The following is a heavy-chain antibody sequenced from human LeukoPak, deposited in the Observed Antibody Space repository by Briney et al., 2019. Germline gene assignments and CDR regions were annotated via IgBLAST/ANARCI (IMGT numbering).Heavy chain of an antibody. CDR2: ISGSGRST. D-gene: IGHD5-24*01. J-gene: IGHJ4*02. V-gene: IGHV3-23*01. CDR1: GFSFSSYA. Sequence: PGGSLRLSCAASGFSFSSYAMSWVRQAPGKGLEWVSGISGSGRSTYYADSVKGRFTVSRDNSWNTMYLKMKSLRADDTAVYYCAKDARWQQCDDWGQGTLVTVSS. CDR3: AKDARWQQCDD.